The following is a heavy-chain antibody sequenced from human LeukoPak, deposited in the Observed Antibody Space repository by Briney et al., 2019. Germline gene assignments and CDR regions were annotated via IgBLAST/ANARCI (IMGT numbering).Heavy chain of an antibody. CDR1: GFTVSGNY. CDR3: ARGKAVAGIFDF. J-gene: IGHJ4*02. V-gene: IGHV3-66*02. Sequence: PGGSLRLSCAASGFTVSGNYMTWVRQAPGKGLEWVSVIYSGGSTYYADSVKGRFTIPRDNSKNMLYLQMNSLRAEDTAVYYCARGKAVAGIFDFWGQGTLVTVSS. CDR2: IYSGGST. D-gene: IGHD6-19*01.